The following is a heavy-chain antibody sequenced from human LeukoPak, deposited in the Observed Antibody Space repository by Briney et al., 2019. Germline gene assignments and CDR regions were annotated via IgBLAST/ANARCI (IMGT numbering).Heavy chain of an antibody. D-gene: IGHD3-3*01. Sequence: GGSLRLSCAASGFTLSTYWMSWVRQAPGKGLEWVADIKQDGSEKYYVDSVKGRFTISRDNAKNSLYLQMNSLRAEDTAVYYCAKVGYDFWSGYYNYWGQGTLVTVSS. J-gene: IGHJ4*02. CDR2: IKQDGSEK. CDR1: GFTLSTYW. CDR3: AKVGYDFWSGYYNY. V-gene: IGHV3-7*03.